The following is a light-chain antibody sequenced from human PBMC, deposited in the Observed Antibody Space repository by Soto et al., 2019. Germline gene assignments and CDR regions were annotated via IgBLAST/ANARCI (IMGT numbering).Light chain of an antibody. CDR3: AAWDDSLEGYV. CDR1: TSNIGSNT. Sequence: QLVLTQPPSASGAPGQRVTISCSGSTSNIGSNTVNWYQQLHGTAPKLRMYSNNQRPSGVPDRFSGSKSGTSASLAISGLQSEDEADYYCAAWDDSLEGYVFGTGTKLTVL. V-gene: IGLV1-44*01. J-gene: IGLJ1*01. CDR2: SNN.